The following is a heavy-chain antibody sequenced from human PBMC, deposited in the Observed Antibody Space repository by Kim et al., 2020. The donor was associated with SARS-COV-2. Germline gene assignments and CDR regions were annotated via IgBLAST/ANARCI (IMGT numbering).Heavy chain of an antibody. J-gene: IGHJ3*02. CDR3: AKDRPGGDAFDI. CDR2: T. D-gene: IGHD3-16*01. V-gene: IGHV3-23*01. Sequence: TYYADSGKGRFTISRDKSKNTLYLQMNSLRADDTALYYCAKDRPGGDAFDIWGQGTTVTVSS.